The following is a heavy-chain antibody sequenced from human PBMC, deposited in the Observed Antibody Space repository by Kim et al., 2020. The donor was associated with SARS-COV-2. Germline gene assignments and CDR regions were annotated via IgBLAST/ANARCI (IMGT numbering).Heavy chain of an antibody. Sequence: SETLSLRCAVYGVSFSGYCWNWIRQSPEKGLEWIGEIDHTGRTNYNPSLKSRVTISVDTSKNQFSMMLSSVTAADTAKYYCARGRSLYGMHYFGMDVWGLGTTVTVS. J-gene: IGHJ6*02. D-gene: IGHD6-13*01. CDR1: GVSFSGYC. V-gene: IGHV4-34*01. CDR2: IDHTGRT. CDR3: ARGRSLYGMHYFGMDV.